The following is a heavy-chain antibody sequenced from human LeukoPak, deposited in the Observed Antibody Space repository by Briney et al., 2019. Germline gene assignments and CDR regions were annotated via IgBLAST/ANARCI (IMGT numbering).Heavy chain of an antibody. CDR2: TNHSVST. CDR3: AREGSSTSCYKY. D-gene: IGHD2-2*02. V-gene: IGHV4-34*01. Sequence: SETPSLTCAVYGGSFSGYYWSWIRQPPGKGLEWIGETNHSVSTNYNPSLKSRVTISVDTSKNQFSLKLSSVTAADTAVYYCAREGSSTSCYKYWGQGTLVTVSS. J-gene: IGHJ4*02. CDR1: GGSFSGYY.